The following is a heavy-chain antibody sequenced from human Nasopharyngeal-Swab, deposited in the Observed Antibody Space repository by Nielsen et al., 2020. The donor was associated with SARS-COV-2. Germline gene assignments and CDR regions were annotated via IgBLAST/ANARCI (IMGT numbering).Heavy chain of an antibody. D-gene: IGHD3-10*01. CDR1: GYTFTSYD. Sequence: ASVKVSCKASGYTFTSYDINWVRQATGQGLEWMGWMNPNSGNTGYAQKFQGRVTMTRNTSISTAYMELSSLRSEDTAMYYCATAYGSVSSPEYWGQGTLVTVSS. CDR3: ATAYGSVSSPEY. V-gene: IGHV1-8*01. J-gene: IGHJ4*02. CDR2: MNPNSGNT.